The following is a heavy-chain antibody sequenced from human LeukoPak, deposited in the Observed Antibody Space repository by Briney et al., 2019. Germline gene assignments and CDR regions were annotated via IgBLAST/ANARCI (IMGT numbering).Heavy chain of an antibody. CDR1: GLTFSSNS. V-gene: IGHV3-23*01. CDR3: AKGFSVRGRFDP. J-gene: IGHJ5*02. CDR2: ISVSGIT. D-gene: IGHD2-15*01. Sequence: GGSVRLSCVASGLTFSSNSMSWVRQPPGMGREGVSGISVSGITVYADSVKGRLTISRDNSKNTLYLQMNNLRAEDTALYYCAKGFSVRGRFDPWGQGTQVTVSS.